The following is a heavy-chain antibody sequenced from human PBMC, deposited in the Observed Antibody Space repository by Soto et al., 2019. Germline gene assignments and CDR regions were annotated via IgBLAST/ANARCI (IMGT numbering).Heavy chain of an antibody. CDR3: AHRTTTVTWWFDP. CDR1: GSPLPTRGGG. V-gene: IGHV2-5*02. CDR2: IYWVDHK. D-gene: IGHD4-17*01. J-gene: IGHJ5*02. Sequence: QITLKESGPTLVKPTQTPTLTCTSSGSPLPTRGGGVGWFLQPPGKPLEWLEFIYWVDHKRYSPSLKSRLTITKDTSKNQVVLTMTNMDPADTATYFCAHRTTTVTWWFDPWGQGTLVTVSS.